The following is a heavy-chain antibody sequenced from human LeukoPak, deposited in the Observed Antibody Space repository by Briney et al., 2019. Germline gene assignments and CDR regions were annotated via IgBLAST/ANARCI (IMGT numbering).Heavy chain of an antibody. Sequence: ETPSHTRNVSCGSLSRRNYYRGWIRQPPGTGLEWIGNIYYSGSTYYNPSRKSRVTISVETSTDLFSLKLSAVTAADTAVYYCARREVGFDYWGQGTLVTVSS. CDR3: ARREVGFDY. J-gene: IGHJ4*02. V-gene: IGHV4-39*01. CDR2: IYYSGST. D-gene: IGHD1-26*01. CDR1: CGSLSRRNYY.